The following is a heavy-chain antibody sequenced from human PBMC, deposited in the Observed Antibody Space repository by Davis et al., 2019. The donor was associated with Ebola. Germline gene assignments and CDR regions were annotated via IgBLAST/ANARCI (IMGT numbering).Heavy chain of an antibody. CDR3: ARGLRFLEWGWFDP. Sequence: AASVKVSCKASGGTFSSYAISWVRQAPGQGLEWMGGIIPQKFQSRVTITADESTSTAYMELSSLRSEDTAVYYCARGLRFLEWGWFDPWGQGTLVTVSS. CDR1: GGTFSSYA. J-gene: IGHJ5*02. D-gene: IGHD3-3*01. V-gene: IGHV1-69*13. CDR2: IIP.